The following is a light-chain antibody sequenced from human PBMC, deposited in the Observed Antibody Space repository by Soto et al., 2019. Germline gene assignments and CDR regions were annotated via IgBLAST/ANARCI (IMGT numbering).Light chain of an antibody. J-gene: IGKJ2*01. CDR3: QQYHNWTPQYT. CDR2: GAS. CDR1: QSVASN. Sequence: EIVMTQSPDSMSVSPGDGATLSCRASQSVASNVAWYQQKPGQGPRLLIHGASTRAVGVPARFSGSGSGTDFTLTISSLQSEDVAVYYCQQYHNWTPQYTFGQGTKLQIK. V-gene: IGKV3-15*01.